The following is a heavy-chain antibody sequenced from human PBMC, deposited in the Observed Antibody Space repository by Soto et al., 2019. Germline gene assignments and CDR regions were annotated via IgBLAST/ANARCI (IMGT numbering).Heavy chain of an antibody. J-gene: IGHJ6*02. CDR1: GGSFSGYY. CDR2: INHSGST. D-gene: IGHD6-13*01. Sequence: PLETLSLTCAVYGGSFSGYYWTWIRQPPGTGLEWIGEINHSGSTNYNPSLKSRVTISVDTSKNQFSLKLTSVTAADTAVYYCARTAAAGKYYYGMDVWGQGTTVS. CDR3: ARTAAAGKYYYGMDV. V-gene: IGHV4-34*01.